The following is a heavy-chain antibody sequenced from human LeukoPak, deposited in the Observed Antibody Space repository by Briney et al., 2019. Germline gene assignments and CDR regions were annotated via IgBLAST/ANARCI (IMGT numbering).Heavy chain of an antibody. Sequence: GGSLRLSCAASGFTFSRFWMHWVRQAPGKGLVWVSRINTDASNTIYADSVKGRFTISRDNAKNTLYLQMDSLRAEDTAVYYCATDQSIAGPTTADYWGERAIVSVSS. CDR2: INTDASNT. V-gene: IGHV3-74*01. CDR3: ATDQSIAGPTTADY. J-gene: IGHJ4*02. D-gene: IGHD1-26*01. CDR1: GFTFSRFW.